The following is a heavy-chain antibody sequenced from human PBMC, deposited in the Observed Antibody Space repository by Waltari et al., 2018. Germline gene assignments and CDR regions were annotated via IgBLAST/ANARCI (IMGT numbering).Heavy chain of an antibody. CDR2: IKQDGSEN. Sequence: EVRLVESGGGLVQPGGSLRLSCAASGFTFGYYWMSWVRQAPGEGSVWLANIKQDGSENYSVDSVKGRFTISRDNAEKSLYLEMNSLRGEDTAVYYCARRADYYGSGSYHGYFDYWGQGTLVTVSS. D-gene: IGHD3-10*01. CDR3: ARRADYYGSGSYHGYFDY. CDR1: GFTFGYYW. V-gene: IGHV3-7*01. J-gene: IGHJ4*02.